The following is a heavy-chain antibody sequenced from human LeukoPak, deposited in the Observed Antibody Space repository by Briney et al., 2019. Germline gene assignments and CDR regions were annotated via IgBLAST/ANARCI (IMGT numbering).Heavy chain of an antibody. D-gene: IGHD3-16*01. Sequence: PWGSLRLSYAASGFTFSSYAMHWVRQAPGKGLEWVAVISYDGSNKYYADSVKGRFTISRDNSKNTLYLQMNSLRAEDTAVYYCARPLFGMNTFPDASLGYWGQGTLVTVSS. J-gene: IGHJ4*02. CDR3: ARPLFGMNTFPDASLGY. CDR1: GFTFSSYA. V-gene: IGHV3-30*04. CDR2: ISYDGSNK.